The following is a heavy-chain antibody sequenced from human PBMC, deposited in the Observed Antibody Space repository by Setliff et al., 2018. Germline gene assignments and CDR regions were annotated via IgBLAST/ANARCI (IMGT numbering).Heavy chain of an antibody. Sequence: PSETLSLTCSVSGGSIIPYYWGWIRQPPGKGLEWIGSINYSGTSNYNPSLRSRVTISVDTSKNQFSLKLTSVTAADTAVYFCARHTGYDPHFDKWGQGTLVTVS. CDR3: ARHTGYDPHFDK. J-gene: IGHJ4*02. CDR1: GGSIIPYY. CDR2: INYSGTS. D-gene: IGHD5-12*01. V-gene: IGHV4-59*08.